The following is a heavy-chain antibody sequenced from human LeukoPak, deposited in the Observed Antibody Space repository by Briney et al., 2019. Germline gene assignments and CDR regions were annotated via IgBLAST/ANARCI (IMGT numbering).Heavy chain of an antibody. CDR3: ARSSTSHYYYYYYMDV. Sequence: SETLSLTCSVSGGSISSSYWSWIRQPPGKGLEWIGYIYYSGSTYYNPSLKSRVTISVDTSKNQFSLKLSSVTAADTAVYYCARSSTSHYYYYYYMDVWGKGTTVTVSS. J-gene: IGHJ6*03. CDR1: GGSISSSY. CDR2: IYYSGST. D-gene: IGHD2-2*01. V-gene: IGHV4-59*08.